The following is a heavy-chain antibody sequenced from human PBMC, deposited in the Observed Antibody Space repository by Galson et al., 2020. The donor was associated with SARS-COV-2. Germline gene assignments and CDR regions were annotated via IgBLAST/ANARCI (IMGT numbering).Heavy chain of an antibody. CDR2: ISYDGSNK. D-gene: IGHD3-16*01. CDR3: ARDLGGYFDL. Sequence: GGSLRLSCAASGCTFSSYAMHWVRQAPGKGLEWVAVISYDGSNKYYADSVKGRFTISRDNSKNTLYLQMNSLRAEDTAVYYCARDLGGYFDLWGRGTLVTVSS. V-gene: IGHV3-30*04. J-gene: IGHJ2*01. CDR1: GCTFSSYA.